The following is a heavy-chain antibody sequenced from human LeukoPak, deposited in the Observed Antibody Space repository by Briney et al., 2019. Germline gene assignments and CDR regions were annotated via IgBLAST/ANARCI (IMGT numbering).Heavy chain of an antibody. V-gene: IGHV4-59*01. D-gene: IGHD5-18*01. CDR1: GGAISSYY. Sequence: SETLSLTCTVSGGAISSYYWSWIRQSPGKGMEWIGYIYYSGSTNYNPSLKSRDTLSVDTSKYQFSLKLRYVTAADTAVYYCARNGGYTYAPYYFDYWGQGTLVTVSS. CDR3: ARNGGYTYAPYYFDY. J-gene: IGHJ4*02. CDR2: IYYSGST.